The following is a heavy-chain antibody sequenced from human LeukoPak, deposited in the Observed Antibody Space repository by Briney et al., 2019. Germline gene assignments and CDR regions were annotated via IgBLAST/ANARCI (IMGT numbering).Heavy chain of an antibody. CDR1: GFTFSSYG. D-gene: IGHD6-13*01. CDR2: ISYDGSNK. J-gene: IGHJ5*02. V-gene: IGHV3-30*18. Sequence: GGSLRLSCAASGFTFSSYGMHWVRQAPGKGLEWVAVISYDGSNKYYADSVKGRFTISRDNSKNTLYLQMNSLRAEDTAVYYCAKAFIGGQLVRGDWFDPWGQGTLVTASS. CDR3: AKAFIGGQLVRGDWFDP.